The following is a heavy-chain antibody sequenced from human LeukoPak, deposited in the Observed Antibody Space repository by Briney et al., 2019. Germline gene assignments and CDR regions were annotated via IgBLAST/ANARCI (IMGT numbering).Heavy chain of an antibody. CDR1: GYTFTNLD. Sequence: SVKVSCKTSGYTFTNLDINWLRQAPGQGLEWMGWMSPNSGDTGYAQKFQGRVSMTRDTSISTAYLELSSLRSEDTAVYYCASNPPNTGDFYYWGLGSLVTVSS. J-gene: IGHJ4*02. CDR3: ASNPPNTGDFYY. CDR2: MSPNSGDT. V-gene: IGHV1-8*01. D-gene: IGHD1-1*01.